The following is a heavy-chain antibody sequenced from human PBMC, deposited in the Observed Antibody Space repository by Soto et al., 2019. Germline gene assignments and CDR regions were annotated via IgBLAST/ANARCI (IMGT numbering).Heavy chain of an antibody. CDR2: VYHTGGT. J-gene: IGHJ6*02. CDR1: SGPSSSHN. Sequence: QVQLQQSGPGLVKPSETLSLTCTVSSGPSSSHNWGWIRQTPGRGLEWIGDVYHTGGTSYNPSLNSRGTVSADTSTNHISLTLTSVTAADTAVYYCLRQGIGYLHGLVDVWGQGTTVTVSS. CDR3: LRQGIGYLHGLVDV. D-gene: IGHD2-15*01. V-gene: IGHV4-59*08.